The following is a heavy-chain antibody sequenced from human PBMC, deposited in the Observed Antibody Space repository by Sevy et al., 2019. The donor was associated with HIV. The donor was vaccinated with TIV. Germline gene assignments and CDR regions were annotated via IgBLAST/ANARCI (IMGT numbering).Heavy chain of an antibody. V-gene: IGHV1-69*08. CDR2: IIPIFGTA. D-gene: IGHD1-26*01. J-gene: IGHJ1*01. CDR3: AIDSKEGDGSLGF. Sequence: ASVKVSCKASGGTFTSYIISWVRQAPGQGLEWMGRIIPIFGTANYAPNFQDRVAITADKSTRTAYMDLTSLRSEDTATYFCAIDSKEGDGSLGFWGQGTLVTVSS. CDR1: GGTFTSYI.